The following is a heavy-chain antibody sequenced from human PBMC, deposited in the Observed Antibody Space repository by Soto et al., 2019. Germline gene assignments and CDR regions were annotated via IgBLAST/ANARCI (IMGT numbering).Heavy chain of an antibody. V-gene: IGHV3-13*01. CDR3: AREGDYGSGSYYYMDV. CDR1: GFTFSSYD. D-gene: IGHD3-10*01. CDR2: IGTAGDT. J-gene: IGHJ6*03. Sequence: GSLRLSCAASGFTFSSYDMHWVRQATGKGLEWVSAIGTAGDTYYPGSVKGRFTISRENAKNSLYLQMNSLRAGDTAVYYCAREGDYGSGSYYYMDVWGKGTTVTVSS.